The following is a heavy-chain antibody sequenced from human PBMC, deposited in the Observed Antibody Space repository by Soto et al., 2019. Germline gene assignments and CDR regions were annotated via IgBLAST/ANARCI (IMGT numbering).Heavy chain of an antibody. D-gene: IGHD3-10*01. CDR3: AKGGSFGGILAS. Sequence: EVQLLDSGGGLVQPGGSLRLSCEASGFTFIDYAMSWVRQAPGKGLEWVATISTAGNSTFSADSVKGRFTISRDNSKNTLYLQINSLRVEDTAFYFCAKGGSFGGILASWGRGTLFTVSS. J-gene: IGHJ4*02. CDR2: ISTAGNST. CDR1: GFTFIDYA. V-gene: IGHV3-23*01.